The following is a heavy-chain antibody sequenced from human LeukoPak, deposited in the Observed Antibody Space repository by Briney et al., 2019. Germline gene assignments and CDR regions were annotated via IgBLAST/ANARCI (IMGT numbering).Heavy chain of an antibody. D-gene: IGHD4-11*01. CDR2: INHSGST. V-gene: IGHV4-34*01. Sequence: SETLSLTCAVYGGSFSGYYWSWIRQPPGKGLEWIGEINHSGSTNYNPSLKSRVTISVDTSKNQFSLKLSSVTAADTAVYYCARGLRYSNYFKSQDASHIWGQGTMVTVSS. CDR3: ARGLRYSNYFKSQDASHI. CDR1: GGSFSGYY. J-gene: IGHJ3*02.